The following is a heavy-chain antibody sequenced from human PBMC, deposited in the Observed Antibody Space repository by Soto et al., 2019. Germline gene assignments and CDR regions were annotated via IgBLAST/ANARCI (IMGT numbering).Heavy chain of an antibody. CDR1: GFPFSSNY. CDR2: IYSGGST. J-gene: IGHJ4*02. CDR3: ARENGPYYYDSSGLSR. D-gene: IGHD3-22*01. Sequence: XVSLSLSYAASGFPFSSNYMSWVGQAPGKGLEWVSVIYSGGSTYYADSVKGRFTISRDNSKNTLYLQMNSLRAEDTAVYYCARENGPYYYDSSGLSRWAQGTLVTVSS. V-gene: IGHV3-53*01.